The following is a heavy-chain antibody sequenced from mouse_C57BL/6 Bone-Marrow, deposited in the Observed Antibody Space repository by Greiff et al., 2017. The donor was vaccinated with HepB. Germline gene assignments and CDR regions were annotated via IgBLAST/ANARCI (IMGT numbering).Heavy chain of an antibody. CDR3: ARDDDGCLLFDY. D-gene: IGHD2-3*01. V-gene: IGHV7-1*01. CDR1: GFTFSDFY. CDR2: SRNKANDYTT. Sequence: EVQLMEPGGGLVQPGRSLRLSCATSGFTFSDFYMEWVRQAPGKGLEWIAASRNKANDYTTEYSASVKGPFIVSRYTSQSILYLQMNALRAEDAAIYYCARDDDGCLLFDYWGQGTLVTVSA. J-gene: IGHJ3*01.